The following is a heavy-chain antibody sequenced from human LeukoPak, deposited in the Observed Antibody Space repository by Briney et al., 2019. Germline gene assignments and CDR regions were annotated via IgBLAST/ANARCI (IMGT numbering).Heavy chain of an antibody. Sequence: GESLKISCKGSGYSFTSYWIAWVRQMPGKGLEWMGVIYTGDSDTRYSPSFQGQVTISADKSISTAYLQWSSLKASDTAMYYCARGSSRWCFDYWGQGTLVTVSS. CDR2: IYTGDSDT. V-gene: IGHV5-51*01. D-gene: IGHD6-13*01. CDR1: GYSFTSYW. CDR3: ARGSSRWCFDY. J-gene: IGHJ4*02.